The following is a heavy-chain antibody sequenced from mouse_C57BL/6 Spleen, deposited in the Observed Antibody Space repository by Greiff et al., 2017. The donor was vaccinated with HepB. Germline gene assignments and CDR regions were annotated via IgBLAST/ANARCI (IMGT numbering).Heavy chain of an antibody. V-gene: IGHV1-52*01. CDR3: ARKGNWDVGYFDV. CDR2: IDPSDSET. Sequence: QVQLQHPGAELVRPGSSVKLSCKASGYTFTSYWMHWVKQRPIQGLEWIGNIDPSDSETHYNQKFKDKATLTVDKSSSTAYMQLSSLTSEDSAVYYCARKGNWDVGYFDVWGTGTTVTVSS. CDR1: GYTFTSYW. J-gene: IGHJ1*03. D-gene: IGHD4-1*01.